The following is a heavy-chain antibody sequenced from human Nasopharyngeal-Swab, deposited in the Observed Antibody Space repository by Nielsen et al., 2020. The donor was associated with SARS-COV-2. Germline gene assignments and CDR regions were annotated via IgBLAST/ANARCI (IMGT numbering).Heavy chain of an antibody. CDR2: ISGSGGST. J-gene: IGHJ4*02. CDR3: ARTGGSYFDY. V-gene: IGHV3-23*01. CDR1: GFTFSSYA. Sequence: GGSLRLSCAASGFTFSSYAMSWVRQAPGKGLEWVSAISGSGGSTYYAGSVKGRFTISRDNSKNTMYLQMNSLRAEDTAVYYCARTGGSYFDYWGQGTLVTVSS. D-gene: IGHD1-26*01.